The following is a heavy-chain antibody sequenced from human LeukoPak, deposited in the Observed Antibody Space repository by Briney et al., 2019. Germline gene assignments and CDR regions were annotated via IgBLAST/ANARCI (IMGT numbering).Heavy chain of an antibody. CDR1: GFTFSSYG. CDR3: ARDSGNYLDAFDI. CDR2: ISYDGSNK. V-gene: IGHV3-30*03. Sequence: RRSLRLSCAASGFTFSSYGMHWVRQAPGKGLEWVAVISYDGSNKYYADSVKGRFTISRDNSKNTLYLQMNSLRAEDTAMYYCARDSGNYLDAFDIWGQGTMVTVSS. J-gene: IGHJ3*02. D-gene: IGHD1-7*01.